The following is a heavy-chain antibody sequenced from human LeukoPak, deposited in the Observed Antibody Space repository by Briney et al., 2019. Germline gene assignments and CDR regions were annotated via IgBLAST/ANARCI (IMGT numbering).Heavy chain of an antibody. J-gene: IGHJ6*03. CDR2: INPNSGGT. CDR3: ARDLGGLYYYGSGSHYYYYMDV. CDR1: GYTFTGYY. V-gene: IGHV1-2*02. Sequence: ASVKVSCKASGYTFTGYYMHWVRQAPGQGLEWMGWINPNSGGTNYAQKFQGRVTMTRDTSISTAYMELSRLRSDDTAVYYCARDLGGLYYYGSGSHYYYYMDVWGKGTTVTISS. D-gene: IGHD3-10*01.